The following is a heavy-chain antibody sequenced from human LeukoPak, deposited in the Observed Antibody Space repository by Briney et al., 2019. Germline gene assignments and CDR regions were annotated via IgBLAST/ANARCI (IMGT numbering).Heavy chain of an antibody. CDR1: GFTFSSYS. V-gene: IGHV3-21*01. J-gene: IGHJ6*03. Sequence: PGGSLRLSCAASGFTFSSYSMNWVRQAAGKGLEGVSSISSSSYIYYADSVKRRFTISRDNAKNSLYLQMNSMRAVDTAVYYWARDTEEYICSHGYYYYYMDVWGKGTTWTVSS. CDR3: ARDTEEYICSHGYYYYYMDV. CDR2: ISSSSYI. D-gene: IGHD6-6*01.